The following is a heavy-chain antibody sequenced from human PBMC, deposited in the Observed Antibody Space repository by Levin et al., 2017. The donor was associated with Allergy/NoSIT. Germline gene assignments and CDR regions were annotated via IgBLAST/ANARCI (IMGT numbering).Heavy chain of an antibody. V-gene: IGHV3-23*01. Sequence: GGSLRLSCAASGLTFTSYAMAWVRQAPGKGLEWVSGITSSGGTTYYADSVRGRCNISRDNSKRTLYLQMNSLRVEDTAVYYCAKRRGDVVASRQYFDLWGQGTLVTVSS. J-gene: IGHJ4*02. CDR3: AKRRGDVVASRQYFDL. CDR2: ITSSGGTT. D-gene: IGHD5-12*01. CDR1: GLTFTSYA.